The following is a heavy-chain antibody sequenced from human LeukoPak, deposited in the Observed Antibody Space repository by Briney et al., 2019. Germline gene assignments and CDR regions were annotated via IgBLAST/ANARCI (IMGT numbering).Heavy chain of an antibody. CDR3: ARGGGGCSSASCSWTDYFYYMDV. J-gene: IGHJ6*03. CDR2: INPNSGGR. V-gene: IGHV1-2*02. D-gene: IGHD2-2*01. Sequence: ASVNVSCKASRYTFTDYYIHWVRQAPGQGLEWMGWINPNSGGRSYAQKFHGRVTMTRDTSISTTYLDLSRLRSDDTAVYYCARGGGGCSSASCSWTDYFYYMDVWGTGTTVTVSS. CDR1: RYTFTDYY.